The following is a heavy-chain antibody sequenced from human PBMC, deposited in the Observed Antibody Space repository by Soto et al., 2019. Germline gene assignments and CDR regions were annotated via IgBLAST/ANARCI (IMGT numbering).Heavy chain of an antibody. CDR1: GDSVSSNSAA. J-gene: IGHJ6*02. CDR2: TYYRSKWYN. Sequence: SPTLSLTCAISGDSVSSNSAAWNWIRQSPSRGLEWLGRTYYRSKWYNDYAVSVKSRITINPDTSKNQFSLQLNSVTPEDTAVYYCARDLYSDRYYYYYGMDVWGQGTTVTGSS. D-gene: IGHD5-18*01. CDR3: ARDLYSDRYYYYYGMDV. V-gene: IGHV6-1*01.